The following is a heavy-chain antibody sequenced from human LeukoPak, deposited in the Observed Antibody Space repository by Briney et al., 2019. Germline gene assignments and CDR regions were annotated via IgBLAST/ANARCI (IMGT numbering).Heavy chain of an antibody. J-gene: IGHJ4*02. CDR2: ITSGGNS. CDR3: ARGSGVQVWSSLDY. V-gene: IGHV3-66*01. D-gene: IGHD3-10*01. Sequence: SGGSLRLSCAASGFTVSSTYMNWVRQAPGKGLEWVSVITSGGNSYYADSVKGRFTISRDNAKNSLHLQMNSLRAEDTAVYYCARGSGVQVWSSLDYWGQGTLVTVSS. CDR1: GFTVSSTY.